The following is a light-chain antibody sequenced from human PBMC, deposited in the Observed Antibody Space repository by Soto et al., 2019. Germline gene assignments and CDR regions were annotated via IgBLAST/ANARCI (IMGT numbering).Light chain of an antibody. CDR1: QSVSSN. Sequence: EIGITQSPSTLSVSQGERATLSCRASQSVSSNLAWYQQKPGQAPRLLIYGASTRATGIPARFSGSGSGTEFTLTISSLQSEDFAVYYCQQYGSSLTFGGGTKVDIK. CDR2: GAS. CDR3: QQYGSSLT. V-gene: IGKV3-15*01. J-gene: IGKJ4*01.